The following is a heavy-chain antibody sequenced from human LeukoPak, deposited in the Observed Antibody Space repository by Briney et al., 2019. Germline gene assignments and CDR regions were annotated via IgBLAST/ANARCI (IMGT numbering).Heavy chain of an antibody. Sequence: QPGGSLRLSCAASGFTFSNYGMHWVRQAPGKGLEWVAVIWYDGSNKYYADSVKGRFTISRDNSKNTLYLQMNSLRAEDTAVYYCARKRKMAGYSSSWYSTYYYGMDVWGQGTTVTVSS. D-gene: IGHD6-13*01. V-gene: IGHV3-33*01. CDR3: ARKRKMAGYSSSWYSTYYYGMDV. CDR2: IWYDGSNK. J-gene: IGHJ6*02. CDR1: GFTFSNYG.